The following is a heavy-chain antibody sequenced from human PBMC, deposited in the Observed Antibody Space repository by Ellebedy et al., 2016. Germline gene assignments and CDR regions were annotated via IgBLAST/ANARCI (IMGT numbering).Heavy chain of an antibody. Sequence: SLKISXAASGFTFSSYGMHWVRQAPGTGLEWVAVISYDGSNKYYADSVKGRFTISRDNSKNTLYLQMNSLRAEDTAVYYCEKARGYAAGEDAFDIWGQGTMVTVSS. CDR3: EKARGYAAGEDAFDI. V-gene: IGHV3-30*18. CDR2: ISYDGSNK. CDR1: GFTFSSYG. J-gene: IGHJ3*02. D-gene: IGHD2-2*01.